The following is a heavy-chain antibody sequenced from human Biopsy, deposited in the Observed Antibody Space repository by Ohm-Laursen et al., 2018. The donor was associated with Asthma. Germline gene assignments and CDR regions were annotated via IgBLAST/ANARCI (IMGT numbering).Heavy chain of an antibody. CDR3: ARSDCGSGGYCYIPFYF. CDR2: ISNDGSSK. CDR1: GFTFSSYG. V-gene: IGHV3-30*03. Sequence: SLRLSCTASGFTFSSYGMHWVRQAPGKGLEWVALISNDGSSKYYADSVKGRFAISRDISKNTLYLQMNSLRAEDTAVYYCARSDCGSGGYCYIPFYFWGQGTLVTVSS. J-gene: IGHJ4*02. D-gene: IGHD2-21*02.